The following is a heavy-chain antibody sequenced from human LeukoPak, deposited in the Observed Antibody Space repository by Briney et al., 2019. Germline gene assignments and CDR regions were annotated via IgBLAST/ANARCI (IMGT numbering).Heavy chain of an antibody. CDR1: GGTFSSYA. CDR2: IIPILGIA. CDR3: ASYRDGYNSAFDI. D-gene: IGHD5-24*01. Sequence: GATVKVSCKASGGTFSSYAISWVRQAPGQGLEWIGRIIPILGIANYAQKFQGRVTITADKSTSTAYMELSSLRSEDTAVYYCASYRDGYNSAFDIWGQGTMVTVSS. J-gene: IGHJ3*02. V-gene: IGHV1-69*04.